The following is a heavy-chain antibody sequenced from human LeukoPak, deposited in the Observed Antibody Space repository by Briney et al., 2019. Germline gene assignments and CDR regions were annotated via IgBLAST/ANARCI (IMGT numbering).Heavy chain of an antibody. Sequence: GGSLRLSCEASGFMFSSHEVNWVRQPPGRGLEWISYISAGGSITYYADSVKGRFTVSRDNAKSSLYLQVINLRVEDTALYYCARRSSAWYALDIWGQGTMVSVSP. CDR1: GFMFSSHE. CDR2: ISAGGSIT. J-gene: IGHJ3*02. D-gene: IGHD2-15*01. V-gene: IGHV3-48*03. CDR3: ARRSSAWYALDI.